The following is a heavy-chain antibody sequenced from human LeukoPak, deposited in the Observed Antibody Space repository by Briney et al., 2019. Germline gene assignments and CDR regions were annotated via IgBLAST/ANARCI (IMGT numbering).Heavy chain of an antibody. D-gene: IGHD3-10*01. V-gene: IGHV1-46*01. Sequence: ASVKVSCKASGYTFTSNYMHWVRQAPGPGLEWMGVIAPSSGTTSYAQKFHGRVTMTRDTSTSTLYMQLSSLTSEATAVYYCARAAGSSAVPFDSWGQGTLVSVSS. CDR3: ARAAGSSAVPFDS. CDR1: GYTFTSNY. CDR2: IAPSSGTT. J-gene: IGHJ4*02.